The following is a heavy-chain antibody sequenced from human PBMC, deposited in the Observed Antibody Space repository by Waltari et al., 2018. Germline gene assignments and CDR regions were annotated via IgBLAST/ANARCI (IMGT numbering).Heavy chain of an antibody. D-gene: IGHD6-19*01. V-gene: IGHV3-43*02. CDR1: GFTFKRYS. J-gene: IGHJ4*02. CDR3: AKEHDAGWPTLDS. Sequence: EVHLVESGGRVAEPGGSLRLSCGASGFTFKRYSMHWVRQRPGKGLEWLSVFQGNGRASYYAESVGGRFIVSRDNNRNSLYLQMNSLRPEDTALYYCAKEHDAGWPTLDSWGQGTLVTV. CDR2: FQGNGRAS.